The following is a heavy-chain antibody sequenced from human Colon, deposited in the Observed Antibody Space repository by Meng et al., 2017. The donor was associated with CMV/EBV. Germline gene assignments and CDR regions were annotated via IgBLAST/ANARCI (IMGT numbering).Heavy chain of an antibody. Sequence: SLKISCASSGFIFDDYTMYWVRQAPRKGLEWVSRISWNSVYIAYADSVKGRFTISRDNEKDSLYLHMNNLGPEDTAFYYCAKLSGTETFFDFWGQGTLVTVSS. CDR2: ISWNSVYI. D-gene: IGHD2/OR15-2a*01. V-gene: IGHV3-9*01. CDR3: AKLSGTETFFDF. J-gene: IGHJ4*02. CDR1: GFIFDDYT.